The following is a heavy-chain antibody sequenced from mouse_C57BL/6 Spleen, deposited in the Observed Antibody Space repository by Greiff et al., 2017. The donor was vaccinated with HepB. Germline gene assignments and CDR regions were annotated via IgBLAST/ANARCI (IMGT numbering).Heavy chain of an antibody. J-gene: IGHJ4*01. CDR3: ARGRSSYYAMDY. CDR1: GYAFSSSW. Sequence: QVQLQQSGPELVKPGASVKISCKASGYAFSSSWMNWVKQRPGKGLEWIGRIYPGDGDTNYNGKFKGKATLTADKSSSTAYMQLSSLTSEDSAVYFCARGRSSYYAMDYWGQGTSVTVSS. CDR2: IYPGDGDT. V-gene: IGHV1-82*01.